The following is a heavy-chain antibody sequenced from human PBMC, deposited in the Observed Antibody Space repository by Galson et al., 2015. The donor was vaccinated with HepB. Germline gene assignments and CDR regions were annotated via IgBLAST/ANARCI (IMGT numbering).Heavy chain of an antibody. CDR1: GFTFRSYN. J-gene: IGHJ6*02. CDR3: ARDFVADYGDYYYYYGMDV. V-gene: IGHV3-21*01. D-gene: IGHD4-17*01. CDR2: ISSSPSYI. Sequence: SLRLSCAASGFTFRSYNMNWVRQAPGKVLEWVSSISSSPSYIYYADSVKGRFTISRDNAKNSLYLQMNSLRAEDTAVYYCARDFVADYGDYYYYYGMDVWGQGTTVTVSS.